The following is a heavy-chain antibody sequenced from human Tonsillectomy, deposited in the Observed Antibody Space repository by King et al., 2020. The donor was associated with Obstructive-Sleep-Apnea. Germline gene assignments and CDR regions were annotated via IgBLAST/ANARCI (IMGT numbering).Heavy chain of an antibody. CDR2: IKQDGSEK. D-gene: IGHD1-26*01. CDR3: TRLSGSSVDY. CDR1: GFTFSSSW. J-gene: IGHJ4*02. V-gene: IGHV3-7*01. Sequence: VQLVESGGGLVQPGGSLRLSCAASGFTFSSSWMSWVRQAPGKGLEWVANIKQDGSEKYYVDSVKGRFTISRDNAKNSLYLQMNSLRVADTAVYYCTRLSGSSVDYWGQGTLVTVSS.